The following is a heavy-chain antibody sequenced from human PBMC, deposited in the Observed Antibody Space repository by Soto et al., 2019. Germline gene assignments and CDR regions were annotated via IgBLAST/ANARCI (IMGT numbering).Heavy chain of an antibody. D-gene: IGHD3-10*01. Sequence: EVQLVESGGGIVQPGGSLRLSCVASGFTFSTYWMHWVRQAPGKGLVWVSRIRGDGNDANYADSVRGRLSISRDNAKSTLYLQMNRLRAEDTAVYYCAGDLVSGSGSLGHWGQGTLVTVSS. CDR1: GFTFSTYW. V-gene: IGHV3-74*01. J-gene: IGHJ4*02. CDR2: IRGDGNDA. CDR3: AGDLVSGSGSLGH.